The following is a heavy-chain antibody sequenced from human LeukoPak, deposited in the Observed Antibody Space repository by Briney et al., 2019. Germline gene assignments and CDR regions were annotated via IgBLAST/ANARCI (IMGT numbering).Heavy chain of an antibody. Sequence: SETLSLTCTVSGASIRSSYWSWLRQPPGKGLEWIADIYYTGSTYSNPSLKSRVTVSLDTSKNKFSLKLSSMTAEDTAVYYCARLDRSGYEMGGTWFDPWGQGTLVTVSS. CDR3: ARLDRSGYEMGGTWFDP. CDR2: IYYTGST. J-gene: IGHJ5*02. V-gene: IGHV4-59*08. CDR1: GASIRSSY. D-gene: IGHD3-22*01.